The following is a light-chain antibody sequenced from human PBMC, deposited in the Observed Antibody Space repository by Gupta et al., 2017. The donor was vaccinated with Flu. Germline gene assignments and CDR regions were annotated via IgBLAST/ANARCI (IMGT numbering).Light chain of an antibody. CDR1: QSVSRSY. V-gene: IGKV3-20*01. CDR2: GAS. J-gene: IGKJ5*01. CDR3: QQDGSSPSIT. Sequence: EIVLTQSPGTLSLYPGERATLSCRASQSVSRSYLAWYKQKPGQAPRLLIYGASSRDTGIPDRFSGSGYGTDFTLTISRREPEDFAVYYCQQDGSSPSITFGQGTRMEIK.